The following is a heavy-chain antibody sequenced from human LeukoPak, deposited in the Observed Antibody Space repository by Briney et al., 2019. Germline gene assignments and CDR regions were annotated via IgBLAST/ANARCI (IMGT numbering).Heavy chain of an antibody. CDR2: ITTSDGNT. J-gene: IGHJ4*02. D-gene: IGHD7-27*01. Sequence: GGSLRLSCAASGFTFSTYWMNWARQAPGKGLERVSTITTSDGNTYYADSVKGRFTVSRDNSKNTLFLQMNSLRAEDTAVYYCAKDGGLWVSAHWGDSWGRGTLVTVSS. V-gene: IGHV3-23*01. CDR3: AKDGGLWVSAHWGDS. CDR1: GFTFSTYW.